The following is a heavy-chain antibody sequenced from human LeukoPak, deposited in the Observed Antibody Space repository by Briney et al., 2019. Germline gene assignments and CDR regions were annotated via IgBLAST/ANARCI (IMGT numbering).Heavy chain of an antibody. CDR2: INPNSGGT. Sequence: ASEKVSCKASGYTFTGYYMHWVRQATGQGLEWMGRINPNSGGTNYAQKFQGRVTMTRDTSISTAYMELSRLRSDDTAVYYCARVHSSSSGFDYWGQGTLVTVSS. CDR1: GYTFTGYY. V-gene: IGHV1-2*06. J-gene: IGHJ4*02. CDR3: ARVHSSSSGFDY. D-gene: IGHD6-6*01.